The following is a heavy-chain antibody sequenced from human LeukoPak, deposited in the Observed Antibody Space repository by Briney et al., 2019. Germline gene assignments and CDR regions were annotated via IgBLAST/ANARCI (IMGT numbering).Heavy chain of an antibody. J-gene: IGHJ4*02. CDR3: AKHPGYCSSTSCYAVDY. CDR2: TVGGGSPNT. D-gene: IGHD2-2*01. Sequence: GGSLRLSCAASGFYFANYAMSWVRQAPGKGLEWVSATVGGGSPNTYHADSVKGRFTISRDNSKNTLYLQMNSLRAEDTAVYYCAKHPGYCSSTSCYAVDYWGQGTLVTVSS. V-gene: IGHV3-23*01. CDR1: GFYFANYA.